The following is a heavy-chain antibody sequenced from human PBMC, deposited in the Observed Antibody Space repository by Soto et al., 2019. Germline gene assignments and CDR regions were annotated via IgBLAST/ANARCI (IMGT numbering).Heavy chain of an antibody. D-gene: IGHD4-17*01. Sequence: GGSLRLSCAASGFTFSSYAMSWVRQAPGKGLEWVSAISGSGGSTYYADSVKGRFTISRDNSKNTLYLQMNSLRAEDTAVYYCAKDPVNGDYVSPKDWYFDLWGRGTLVTVSS. CDR3: AKDPVNGDYVSPKDWYFDL. CDR1: GFTFSSYA. CDR2: ISGSGGST. J-gene: IGHJ2*01. V-gene: IGHV3-23*01.